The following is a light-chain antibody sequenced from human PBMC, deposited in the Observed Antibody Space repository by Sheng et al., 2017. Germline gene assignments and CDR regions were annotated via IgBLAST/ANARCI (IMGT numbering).Light chain of an antibody. Sequence: QTVVTQPPSVSGAPGQRVTISCTGSSSNIGAGYDVHWYQQLPGTAPKLVIYDNNNRPSGVPGRFSGSASGTSASLAITGLQAEDEADYFCQSYDISLNSGVFGGGTKLTVL. CDR2: DNN. V-gene: IGLV1-40*01. CDR1: SSNIGAGYD. CDR3: QSYDISLNSGV. J-gene: IGLJ3*02.